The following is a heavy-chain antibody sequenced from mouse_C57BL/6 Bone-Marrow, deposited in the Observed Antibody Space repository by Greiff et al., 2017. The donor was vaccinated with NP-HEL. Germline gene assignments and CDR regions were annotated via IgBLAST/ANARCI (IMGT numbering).Heavy chain of an antibody. CDR3: ARSPFYDWDV. D-gene: IGHD2-12*01. V-gene: IGHV1-22*01. Sequence: EVKLMESGPELVKPGASVKMSCKASGYTFTDYYMHWVKQSPGQGLEWIGYIYPDNGGTSYNQKFKGKATLTVNKSSSTAYMELRSLTSEDSAVYYCARSPFYDWDVWGTGTTVTVSS. CDR1: GYTFTDYY. J-gene: IGHJ1*03. CDR2: IYPDNGGT.